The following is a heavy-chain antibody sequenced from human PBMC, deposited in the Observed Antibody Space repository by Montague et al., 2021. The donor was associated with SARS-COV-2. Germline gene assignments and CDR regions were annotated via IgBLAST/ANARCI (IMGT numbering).Heavy chain of an antibody. CDR3: ARDGGIAAAGIFDP. D-gene: IGHD6-13*01. V-gene: IGHV3-11*01. Sequence: SLRLSCAASGFTFSDYYIAWIRKAPGKGLEWVSYISDTGTPISYADSVKGRLTISRDKGNNSLYLQLNSLRAEDTAVYYCARDGGIAAAGIFDPWGQGTLVTVSS. CDR1: GFTFSDYY. CDR2: ISDTGTPI. J-gene: IGHJ5*02.